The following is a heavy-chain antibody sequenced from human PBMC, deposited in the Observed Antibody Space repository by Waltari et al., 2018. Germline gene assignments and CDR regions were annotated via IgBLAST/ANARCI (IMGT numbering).Heavy chain of an antibody. Sequence: QVQLQESGPGLVKPSEPLSPTSTVSGGSITSYYWSCIRQPAGKGLEWIGRIDTSGSTNYNPSLESRVTISVDKAKNQFSLKLSSVTAADTAVYYCARGVYNTPPAFDYWGQGTLVTVSS. CDR3: ARGVYNTPPAFDY. D-gene: IGHD6-13*01. CDR2: IDTSGST. V-gene: IGHV4-4*07. CDR1: GGSITSYY. J-gene: IGHJ4*02.